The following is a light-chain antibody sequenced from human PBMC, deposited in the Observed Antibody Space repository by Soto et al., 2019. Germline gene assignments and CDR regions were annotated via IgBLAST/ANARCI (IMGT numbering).Light chain of an antibody. V-gene: IGKV3-15*01. CDR2: GAS. CDR3: QQYNSDSRT. J-gene: IGKJ1*01. Sequence: DIVMTQSPATLSLSPGDSATLSCRTSQNVSNNLAWYQQKPGQAPRLLIYGASTKATDTPARFSGSGSGTEFTLTISGLQSADFATYYCQQYNSDSRTFGQGTKVDIK. CDR1: QNVSNN.